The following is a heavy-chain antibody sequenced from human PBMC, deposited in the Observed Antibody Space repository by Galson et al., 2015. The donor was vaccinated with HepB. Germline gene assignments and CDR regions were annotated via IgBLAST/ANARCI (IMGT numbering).Heavy chain of an antibody. J-gene: IGHJ5*02. Sequence: SLRLSCAASGFSFSSYGMHWVRQAPGKGLEWVALISYDGTNKYYADSVKGRFSISRDNSKNTVYLQMNSLRADDTAVYYCAKGSSWPNWFDPWGQGNLVTVSS. CDR3: AKGSSWPNWFDP. CDR2: ISYDGTNK. V-gene: IGHV3-30*18. D-gene: IGHD6-6*01. CDR1: GFSFSSYG.